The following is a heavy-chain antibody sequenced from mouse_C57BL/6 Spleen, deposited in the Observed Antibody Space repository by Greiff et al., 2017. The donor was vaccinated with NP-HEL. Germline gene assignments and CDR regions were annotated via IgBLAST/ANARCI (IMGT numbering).Heavy chain of an antibody. V-gene: IGHV1-78*01. CDR3: AGGYGNYGAMAY. J-gene: IGHJ4*01. CDR2: IYPRDGST. CDR1: GYTFTDYS. D-gene: IGHD2-1*01. Sequence: QVQLQQSDAELVKPGASVKISCKASGYTFTDYSIHWVKQRPGQGLEWIGYIYPRDGSTKYNEKFKGKATLTADKSSSTAYMQLNSLTSEDSAVYYCAGGYGNYGAMAYWGQGTSVTVSS.